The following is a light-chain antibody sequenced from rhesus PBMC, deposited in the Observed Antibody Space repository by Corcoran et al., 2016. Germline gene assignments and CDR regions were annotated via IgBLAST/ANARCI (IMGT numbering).Light chain of an antibody. Sequence: QPAPTQPPSVSGSPGQSVTISCTGTTSDVGGYDYVSWFQHHPGKAPKLIIYGVSQRPPGVADRFSGSKSGSTASLTISGLQAEDEAAYYCGSYTTSSTFIFGAGTRLTVL. V-gene: IGLV2S7*01. CDR3: GSYTTSSTFI. J-gene: IGLJ1*01. CDR1: TSDVGGYDY. CDR2: GVS.